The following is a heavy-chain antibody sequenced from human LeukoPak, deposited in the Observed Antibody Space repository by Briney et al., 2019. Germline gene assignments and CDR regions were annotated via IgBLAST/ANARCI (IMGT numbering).Heavy chain of an antibody. Sequence: SETLSLTCAVYGGSFSGYYWSWIRQPPGKGLEWIGEINHSGSTNYNPSLKSRVTISVDTSKNQFSLKLSSVTAADTAVYYCARDLVVAGDGLDYWGQGTLVTVSS. V-gene: IGHV4-34*01. D-gene: IGHD2-21*01. CDR2: INHSGST. CDR1: GGSFSGYY. J-gene: IGHJ4*02. CDR3: ARDLVVAGDGLDY.